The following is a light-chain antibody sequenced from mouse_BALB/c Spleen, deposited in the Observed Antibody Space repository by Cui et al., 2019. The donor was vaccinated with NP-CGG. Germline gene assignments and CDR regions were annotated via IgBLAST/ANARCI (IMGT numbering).Light chain of an antibody. CDR3: VLWYSNHWV. CDR2: GTN. J-gene: IGLJ1*01. Sequence: QAVVTQESALTTSPGETVTITCRSSTGAVTTSNYANWVQEKPDHLFTGLIGGTNNRAPGVPARFSGSLIGDNAVLTITGAQTEDEAIYFCVLWYSNHWVFGGGTKLTVL. V-gene: IGLV1*01. CDR1: TGAVTTSNY.